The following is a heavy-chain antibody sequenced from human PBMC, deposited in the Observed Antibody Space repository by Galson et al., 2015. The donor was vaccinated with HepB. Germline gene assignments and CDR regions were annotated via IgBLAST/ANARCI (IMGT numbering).Heavy chain of an antibody. D-gene: IGHD2-15*01. CDR1: RFTFSNAW. CDR2: IKSKIDDVTT. V-gene: IGHV3-15*01. CDR3: TALLNWAAKGAFDI. Sequence: SLRLSCAASRFTFSNAWMSWVRQAPGKGLEWVGRIKSKIDDVTTDYAAPVKGRFTISRDDSENTLYLQMNSLKTEDTAVYYCTALLNWAAKGAFDIWGQGTMVTVSS. J-gene: IGHJ3*02.